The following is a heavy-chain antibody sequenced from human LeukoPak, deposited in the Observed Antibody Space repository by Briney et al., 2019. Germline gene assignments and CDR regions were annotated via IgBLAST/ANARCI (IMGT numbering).Heavy chain of an antibody. CDR1: GDFISGSY. V-gene: IGHV4-59*01. Sequence: PSETLSLTCTVSGDFISGSYWSWIRQPAGKGLEWIGYIYYSGSTNYNPSLKSRVTISVDTSKNQFSLKLSSVTAADTAVYYCARDFGLGAFDIWGQGTMVTISS. CDR2: IYYSGST. D-gene: IGHD3-16*01. J-gene: IGHJ3*02. CDR3: ARDFGLGAFDI.